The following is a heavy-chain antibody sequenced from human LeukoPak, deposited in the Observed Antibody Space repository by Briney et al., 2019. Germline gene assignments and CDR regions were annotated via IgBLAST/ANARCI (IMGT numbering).Heavy chain of an antibody. V-gene: IGHV4-59*08. CDR1: GGSISSYY. Sequence: PSETLSLTCTVYGGSISSYYWSWIRQPPGKGVEWIGYIYYSGSTNYNPSLKSRVTISVDTSKNQFSLKLSSVTAADTAVYYCARHWMAVAPYWYFDLWGRGTLVTVSS. D-gene: IGHD6-19*01. J-gene: IGHJ2*01. CDR3: ARHWMAVAPYWYFDL. CDR2: IYYSGST.